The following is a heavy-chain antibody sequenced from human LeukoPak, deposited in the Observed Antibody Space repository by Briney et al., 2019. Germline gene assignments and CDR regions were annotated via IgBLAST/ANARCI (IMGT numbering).Heavy chain of an antibody. V-gene: IGHV1-58*02. J-gene: IGHJ6*02. D-gene: IGHD1-14*01. CDR3: AAEYMTRNYYYGMDV. Sequence: GTSVKVSCTASGFTFTSSAMQWVRQARGQRLEGIGWIVVGSGNTNYAQKFQERVTITMDMSTSTAYMELSSLRSEDTAVYYCAAEYMTRNYYYGMDVWGQGTTVTVSS. CDR1: GFTFTSSA. CDR2: IVVGSGNT.